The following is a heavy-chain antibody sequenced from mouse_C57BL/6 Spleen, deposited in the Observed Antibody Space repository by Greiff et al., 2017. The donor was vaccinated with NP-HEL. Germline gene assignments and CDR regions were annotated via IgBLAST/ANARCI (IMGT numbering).Heavy chain of an antibody. CDR3: ARGRRYFDV. CDR2: INPYNGGT. J-gene: IGHJ1*03. V-gene: IGHV1-19*01. CDR1: GYTFTDYY. D-gene: IGHD1-1*01. Sequence: EVKLVESGPVLVKPGASVKMSCKASGYTFTDYYMNWVKQSHGKSLEWIGVINPYNGGTSYNQKFKGKATLTVDKSSSTAYMELNSLTSEDSAVYYCARGRRYFDVWGTGTTVTVSS.